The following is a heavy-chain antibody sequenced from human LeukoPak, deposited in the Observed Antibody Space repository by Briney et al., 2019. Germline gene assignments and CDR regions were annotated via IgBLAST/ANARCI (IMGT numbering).Heavy chain of an antibody. Sequence: TSETLSLTCTVSGGSISSSSYYWGWTRQPPGKGLEWVGSVYYSGSTYYNPSLKSRDTISVDTSKNQFSLKLTSVTAADTSMYYCVRRGYGSGSYPADYWGQGTLVTVSS. J-gene: IGHJ4*02. V-gene: IGHV4-39*01. CDR3: VRRGYGSGSYPADY. CDR2: VYYSGST. CDR1: GGSISSSSYY. D-gene: IGHD3-10*01.